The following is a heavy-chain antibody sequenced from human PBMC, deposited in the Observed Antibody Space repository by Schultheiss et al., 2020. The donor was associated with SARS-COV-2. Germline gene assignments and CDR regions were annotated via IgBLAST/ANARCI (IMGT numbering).Heavy chain of an antibody. J-gene: IGHJ3*02. CDR2: IWYDGSNK. CDR1: GFTFSSYG. V-gene: IGHV3-33*06. CDR3: AKPLGPSGLDAFDI. Sequence: GGSLRLSCAASGFTFSSYGMHWVRQAPGKGLEWVAVIWYDGSNKYYADSVKGRFTISRDNSKNTLYLQMNSLRAEDTAVYYCAKPLGPSGLDAFDIWGQGTMVTVSS.